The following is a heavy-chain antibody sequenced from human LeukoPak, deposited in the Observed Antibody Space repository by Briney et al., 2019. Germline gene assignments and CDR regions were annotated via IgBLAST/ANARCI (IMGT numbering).Heavy chain of an antibody. J-gene: IGHJ3*02. V-gene: IGHV3-33*01. CDR3: VRDGGELEADGFDI. D-gene: IGHD2-21*01. Sequence: GGSLRLSCAASGFIFSTYGMHWIRQAPGKGLEWVAIIWYDGSNKEYVDSVKGRFTISRDNSKNTLYLQMNSLRAEDTAVYYCVRDGGELEADGFDIWGQGTMVTVSS. CDR2: IWYDGSNK. CDR1: GFIFSTYG.